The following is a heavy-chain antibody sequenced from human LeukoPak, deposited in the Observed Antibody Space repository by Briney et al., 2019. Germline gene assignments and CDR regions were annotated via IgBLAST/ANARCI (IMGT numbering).Heavy chain of an antibody. CDR1: GFTFSSYA. Sequence: GGSLRLSCAASGFTFSSYAMSWVRQAPGKGLEWVSAISGSGGSTYYADSVKGRFTISRDNSKNTLYLQMNSLRAEDTAVYYCARGHTRWLQLVVRSGYFDYWGQGTLVTVSS. J-gene: IGHJ4*02. D-gene: IGHD5-12*01. CDR3: ARGHTRWLQLVVRSGYFDY. V-gene: IGHV3-23*01. CDR2: ISGSGGST.